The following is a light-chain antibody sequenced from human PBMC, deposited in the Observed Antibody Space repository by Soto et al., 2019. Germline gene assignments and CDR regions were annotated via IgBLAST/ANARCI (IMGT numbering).Light chain of an antibody. Sequence: DIVLTQTPLSSPVTLRQPASISCRSSQSLLHSDGNTYLSWLQQRPGQPPRLLIYKTSNRFSGVPDRFSGSGAGTDFTLKISRVEAEDVGVYYCMQATQYPPYTFGQGTKLEI. V-gene: IGKV2-24*01. CDR2: KTS. CDR3: MQATQYPPYT. J-gene: IGKJ2*01. CDR1: QSLLHSDGNTY.